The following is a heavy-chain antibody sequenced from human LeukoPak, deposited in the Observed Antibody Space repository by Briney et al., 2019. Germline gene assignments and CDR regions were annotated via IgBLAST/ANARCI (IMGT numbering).Heavy chain of an antibody. V-gene: IGHV4-59*01. Sequence: PSETLSLTCTVSGGSISSYYWSWIRQPPGKGLEWIGYIYYSGSTNYNPSLKSRVTVSVDTSKNQLSLKPSSVSAADTAVYYCARAPPSYYYDSSGYYYDYWGQGTLVTVSS. J-gene: IGHJ4*02. D-gene: IGHD3-22*01. CDR2: IYYSGST. CDR1: GGSISSYY. CDR3: ARAPPSYYYDSSGYYYDY.